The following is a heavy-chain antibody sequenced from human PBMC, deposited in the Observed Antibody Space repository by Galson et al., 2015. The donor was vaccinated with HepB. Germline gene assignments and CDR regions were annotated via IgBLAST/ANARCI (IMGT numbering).Heavy chain of an antibody. CDR2: IRRKASDKYT. J-gene: IGHJ4*02. V-gene: IGHV3-73*01. CDR1: GFTFSGSA. D-gene: IGHD6-13*01. Sequence: SLRLSCAASGFTFSGSAIHWVRQASGKGPEWVARIRRKASDKYTAYAVSLKGRFTISRDDSKQTAYLHMNSLKTEDTDVYSYLRLGDRSGYRSSWGQGTLVTVSS. CDR3: LRLGDRSGYRSS.